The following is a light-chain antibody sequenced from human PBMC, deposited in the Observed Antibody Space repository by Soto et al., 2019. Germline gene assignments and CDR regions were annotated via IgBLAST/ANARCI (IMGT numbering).Light chain of an antibody. J-gene: IGLJ2*01. V-gene: IGLV2-14*01. Sequence: QSALTQPASVSGSPGQSITISCTGTSSDVGGYNYVSWYQQHPGQATQLINYEISRRPSGVAKRFSGSTSGNTASLTIAVLQAEDETDYYCSSWTGSSAVVFGGGTKLTVL. CDR2: EIS. CDR3: SSWTGSSAVV. CDR1: SSDVGGYNY.